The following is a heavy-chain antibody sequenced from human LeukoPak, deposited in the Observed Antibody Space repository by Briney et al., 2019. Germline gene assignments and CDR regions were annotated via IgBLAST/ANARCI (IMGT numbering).Heavy chain of an antibody. Sequence: GGSLRLSCAASGFAFSSYWMSWVRQAPGKGLEWVASIKQDGSEKYYVDSVKGRFTISRDNAKNSLYLEMNSLRAEDTAAYYCASAGSGYYPDAFDIWGQGTMVTVSS. CDR2: IKQDGSEK. J-gene: IGHJ3*02. V-gene: IGHV3-7*01. D-gene: IGHD3-22*01. CDR3: ASAGSGYYPDAFDI. CDR1: GFAFSSYW.